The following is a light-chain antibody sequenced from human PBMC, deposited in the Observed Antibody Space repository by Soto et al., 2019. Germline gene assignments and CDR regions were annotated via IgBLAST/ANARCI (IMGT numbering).Light chain of an antibody. J-gene: IGKJ1*01. CDR1: QSISSW. CDR2: DAS. V-gene: IGKV1-5*01. CDR3: QQYNSYSRT. Sequence: DIHFPPSPPYLSSSLAERLPITCRASQSISSWLAWYQQKPGKAPKLLIYDASSLESGVPSRFSGSGSGTEFTLTISSLQPDDFATYYCQQYNSYSRTFGQGTKV.